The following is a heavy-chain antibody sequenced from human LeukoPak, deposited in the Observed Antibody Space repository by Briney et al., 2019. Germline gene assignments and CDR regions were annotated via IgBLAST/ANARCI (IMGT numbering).Heavy chain of an antibody. CDR2: IYYSGST. V-gene: IGHV4-39*07. D-gene: IGHD3-9*01. CDR1: GGSIRNSDYY. Sequence: SETLSLTCTVSGGSIRNSDYYWGWIRQPPGKGLEWIGNIYYSGSTHYNPSLKSRVTISVDTSKNQFSLKLSSVTAADTAVYYCARRCLEYVLRYFDWLNVLDYWGQGTLVTVSS. J-gene: IGHJ4*02. CDR3: ARRCLEYVLRYFDWLNVLDY.